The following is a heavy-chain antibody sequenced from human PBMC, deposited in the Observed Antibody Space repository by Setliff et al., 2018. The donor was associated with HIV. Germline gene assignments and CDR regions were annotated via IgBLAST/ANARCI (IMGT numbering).Heavy chain of an antibody. V-gene: IGHV4-34*01. CDR1: GGSFSDYY. J-gene: IGHJ4*02. D-gene: IGHD1-7*01. Sequence: SETLSLTCVVYGGSFSDYYWSWIRQPPGKGLEWIGEINHSGNTTYNPSLKGRVTMSVDTTKNQFSLKLNTVTAADTATYYCLLDVPLILRTSPPLWGQGTPVT. CDR3: LLDVPLILRTSPPL. CDR2: INHSGNT.